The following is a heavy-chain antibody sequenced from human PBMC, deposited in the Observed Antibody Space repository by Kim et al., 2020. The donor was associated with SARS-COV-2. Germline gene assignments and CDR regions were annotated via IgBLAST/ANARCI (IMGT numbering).Heavy chain of an antibody. CDR2: IYYMGST. V-gene: IGHV4-39*02. Sequence: SETLSLTCNVSGASISSSRHYWGWIRQSPGKGLEWIGSIYYMGSTYYNPSLKSRVTISVDMSKNHFSLKLSSVTAADTAVYYCARPTGVVSFDAFDIWGQGTVVTVSS. J-gene: IGHJ3*02. D-gene: IGHD3-3*01. CDR1: GASISSSRHY. CDR3: ARPTGVVSFDAFDI.